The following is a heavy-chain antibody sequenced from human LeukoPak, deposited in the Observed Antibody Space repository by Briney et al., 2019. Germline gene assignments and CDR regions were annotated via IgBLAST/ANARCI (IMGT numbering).Heavy chain of an antibody. Sequence: PSETLSLTCTVSGDSISSSYWSWIRQPPGKGLEWIGYIYYSGSTNYNPSLKSRVTMSVDTSKNQFSLNLGSVTAADTAVYYCARGPYSSRYDYWGQGTVVTVSS. J-gene: IGHJ4*02. V-gene: IGHV4-59*01. CDR2: IYYSGST. CDR3: ARGPYSSRYDY. CDR1: GDSISSSY. D-gene: IGHD6-13*01.